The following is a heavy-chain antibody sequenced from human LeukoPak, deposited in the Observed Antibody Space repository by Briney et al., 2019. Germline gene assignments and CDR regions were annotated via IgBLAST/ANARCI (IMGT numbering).Heavy chain of an antibody. CDR2: IHYTGST. Sequence: PSETLSLTCTVSGGSISSYYWSWIRQSPGKGLGCIGYIHYTGSTNYNPSLKSRVTISVDTSKDQFSLKLSSVTAADTAVYYCARLITMVRGVIGWFDPWGQGTLVTVSS. J-gene: IGHJ5*02. CDR1: GGSISSYY. V-gene: IGHV4-59*12. CDR3: ARLITMVRGVIGWFDP. D-gene: IGHD3-10*01.